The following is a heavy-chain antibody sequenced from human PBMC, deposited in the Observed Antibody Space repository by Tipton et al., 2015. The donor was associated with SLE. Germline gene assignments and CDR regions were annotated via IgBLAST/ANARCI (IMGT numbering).Heavy chain of an antibody. V-gene: IGHV4-38-2*01. Sequence: TLSLTCAVSGYSTSSGHYWGWIRQPPGKGLEWIGRISYSENTYYNPSLRSRVTLLLDMSKNQFSLKVSSVTAADTAVYYCARHRSGSSWLDPWGQGTLVTVAS. CDR1: GYSTSSGHY. J-gene: IGHJ5*02. CDR3: ARHRSGSSWLDP. CDR2: ISYSENT. D-gene: IGHD1-26*01.